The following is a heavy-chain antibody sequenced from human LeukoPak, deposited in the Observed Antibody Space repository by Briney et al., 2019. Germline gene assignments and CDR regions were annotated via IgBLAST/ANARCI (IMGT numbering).Heavy chain of an antibody. V-gene: IGHV3-74*01. D-gene: IGHD6-13*01. CDR1: GFTFSSYW. Sequence: GGSLRLSCAASGFTFSSYWMHWVRQAPGKGLVWVSRINSDGSSTSYADSVKGQFTISRDNAKNTLYLQMNSLRAEDTAVYYSARVGRIAAAGGHFDYWGQGTLVTVSS. J-gene: IGHJ4*02. CDR3: ARVGRIAAAGGHFDY. CDR2: INSDGSST.